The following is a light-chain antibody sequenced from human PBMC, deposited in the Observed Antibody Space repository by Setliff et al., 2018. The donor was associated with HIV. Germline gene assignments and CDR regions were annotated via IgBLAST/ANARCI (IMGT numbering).Light chain of an antibody. CDR3: LLSYTDDRPV. CDR2: DTN. CDR1: TGAVTSGHY. Sequence: QTVVTQEPSLTVSPGGTVTLTCGSSTGAVTSGHYPYWVQQKPGQAPKTLIYDTNNKHSWTPARFSGSLLGGKAALTPSGAQSEDEADYYCLLSYTDDRPVFGGGTKGTVL. V-gene: IGLV7-46*01. J-gene: IGLJ3*02.